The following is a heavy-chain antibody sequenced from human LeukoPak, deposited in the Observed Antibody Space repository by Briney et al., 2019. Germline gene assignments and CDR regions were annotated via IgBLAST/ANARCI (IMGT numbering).Heavy chain of an antibody. J-gene: IGHJ4*02. V-gene: IGHV1-18*01. CDR3: ATETDFWSGYTF. Sequence: ASVKVSCKASGYTFSTYGISWVRQAPGQGLEWMGWISTSNGDTKYAQKFQGRVTMTEDTSTDTAYMELSSLRSEDTAVYYCATETDFWSGYTFWGQGTLVTVSS. CDR1: GYTFSTYG. CDR2: ISTSNGDT. D-gene: IGHD3-3*01.